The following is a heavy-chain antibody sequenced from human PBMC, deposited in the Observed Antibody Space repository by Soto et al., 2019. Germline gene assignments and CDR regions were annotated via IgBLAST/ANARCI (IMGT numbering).Heavy chain of an antibody. D-gene: IGHD2-15*01. CDR1: GFTFSSYA. CDR3: ARDPQYCSGGSCYSRFYFDY. CDR2: ISSNGGST. J-gene: IGHJ4*02. Sequence: GGSLRLSCAASGFTFSSYATHWVRQAPGKGLEYVSAISSNGGSTYYANSVKGRFTISRDNSKNTLYLQMGSLRAEDMAVYYCARDPQYCSGGSCYSRFYFDYWGQGTLVTVSS. V-gene: IGHV3-64*01.